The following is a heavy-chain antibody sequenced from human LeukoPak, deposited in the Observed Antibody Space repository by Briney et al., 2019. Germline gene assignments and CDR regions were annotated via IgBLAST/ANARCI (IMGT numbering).Heavy chain of an antibody. Sequence: GGSLRLSCAASGFSLSSYWMHWVRQAPGKGLVWVSRISSDASRTNYADSLKGRFTISRDTAKNTRSLQMHSLRAEDTAVYYCAMLAKMATIDDFDYWGQGTLVTVSS. D-gene: IGHD5-24*01. J-gene: IGHJ4*02. CDR3: AMLAKMATIDDFDY. CDR1: GFSLSSYW. V-gene: IGHV3-74*01. CDR2: ISSDASRT.